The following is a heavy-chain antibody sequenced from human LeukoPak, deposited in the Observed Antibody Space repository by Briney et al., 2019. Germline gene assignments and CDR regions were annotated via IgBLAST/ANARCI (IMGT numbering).Heavy chain of an antibody. CDR2: ISGSGGST. CDR3: ANQDPGGPFDY. J-gene: IGHJ4*02. Sequence: GGSLRLSCAASGFTFSSYSMNWVRQAPGKGLEWVSAISGSGGSTYYADSVKGRFTISRDNSKNTLYLQMNSLRAEDTAVYYCANQDPGGPFDYWGRGTLVTVSS. V-gene: IGHV3-23*01. D-gene: IGHD6-25*01. CDR1: GFTFSSYS.